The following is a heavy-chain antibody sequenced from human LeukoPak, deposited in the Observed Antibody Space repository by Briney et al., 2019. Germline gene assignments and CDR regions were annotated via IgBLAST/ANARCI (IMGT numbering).Heavy chain of an antibody. J-gene: IGHJ5*01. D-gene: IGHD4/OR15-4a*01. Sequence: GGSLRLSCVVSGFDFSGFSMSWVRQAPGKGLEWVSFLRFDATSYYYAESVKGRFTISRDNSKNTLYLQMNSLRAEDTAVYFCAKIDTFDYDTSGRHWLDSWGQGTLVTVSS. CDR1: GFDFSGFS. CDR3: AKIDTFDYDTSGRHWLDS. V-gene: IGHV3-30*02. CDR2: LRFDATSY.